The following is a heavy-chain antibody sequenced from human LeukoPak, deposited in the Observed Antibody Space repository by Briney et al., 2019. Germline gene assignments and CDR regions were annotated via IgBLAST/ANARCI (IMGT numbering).Heavy chain of an antibody. CDR3: VRDSMVAVAGPPFDY. V-gene: IGHV3-21*01. D-gene: IGHD6-19*01. CDR1: GFTFSSYS. CDR2: ISSSSSYI. J-gene: IGHJ4*02. Sequence: GGSLRLSCAASGFTFSSYSMNWVRQAPGKGLEWVSSISSSSSYIYYADSVKGRFTISRDNAKNSLYLQMNSLRAEDTAVYYCVRDSMVAVAGPPFDYWGQGTLVTVSS.